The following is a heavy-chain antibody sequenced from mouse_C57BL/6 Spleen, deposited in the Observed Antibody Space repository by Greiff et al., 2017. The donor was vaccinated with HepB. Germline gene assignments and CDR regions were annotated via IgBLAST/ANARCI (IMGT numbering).Heavy chain of an antibody. CDR2: IYPRSGNT. J-gene: IGHJ4*01. D-gene: IGHD1-3*01. V-gene: IGHV1-81*01. CDR3: ARSLAHPEAMDY. CDR1: GYTFTSYG. Sequence: QVQLKQSGAELARPGASVKLSCKASGYTFTSYGISWVKQRTGQGLEWIGEIYPRSGNTYYNEKFKGKATLTADKSSSTAYMELRSLTSEDSAVYFCARSLAHPEAMDYWGQGTSVTVSS.